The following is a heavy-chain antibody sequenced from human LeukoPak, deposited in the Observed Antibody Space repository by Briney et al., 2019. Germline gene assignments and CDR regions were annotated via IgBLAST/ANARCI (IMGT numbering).Heavy chain of an antibody. Sequence: GGSLRLSCAASGFTVSRNYMSWVRQAPGKGLEWVSVIYSGGTTYYADSVKGRFTISRDISKNTLYLQMGSLRVEDTAVYYCARMLISSGYYVDSWGQGTLVTVSS. CDR2: IYSGGTT. CDR3: ARMLISSGYYVDS. J-gene: IGHJ4*02. V-gene: IGHV3-53*01. D-gene: IGHD3-22*01. CDR1: GFTVSRNY.